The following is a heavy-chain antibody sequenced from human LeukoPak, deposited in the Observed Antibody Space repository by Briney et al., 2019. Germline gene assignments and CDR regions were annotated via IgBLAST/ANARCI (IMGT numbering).Heavy chain of an antibody. J-gene: IGHJ4*02. Sequence: GASVKVSCKASGYTFTGYYMHWVRQAPGQGLEWMGWINPNSGGTNYAQKFQGRVTMTRDTSISTAYMELSRLRSDDTAVYYCARNFDWLFTAYYFDYWGQGTLVTVSS. CDR2: INPNSGGT. D-gene: IGHD3-9*01. V-gene: IGHV1-2*02. CDR1: GYTFTGYY. CDR3: ARNFDWLFTAYYFDY.